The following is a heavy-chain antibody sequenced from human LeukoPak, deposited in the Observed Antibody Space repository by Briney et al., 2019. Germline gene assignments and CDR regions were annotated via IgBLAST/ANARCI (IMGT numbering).Heavy chain of an antibody. CDR1: GFTFSNYW. Sequence: GGSLRLSCAASGFTFSNYWIHWVRQAPGKGLVWVSCINSVGRNTIYADSVKGRFTISRDNAENTLHLQMNSLRAEDTAVYYCARDLYRSGSHSFDYWGQGTLVTVSS. V-gene: IGHV3-74*01. J-gene: IGHJ4*02. D-gene: IGHD2-15*01. CDR2: INSVGRNT. CDR3: ARDLYRSGSHSFDY.